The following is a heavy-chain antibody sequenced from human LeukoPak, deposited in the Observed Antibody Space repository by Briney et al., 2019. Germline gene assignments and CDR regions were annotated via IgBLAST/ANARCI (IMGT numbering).Heavy chain of an antibody. CDR3: VPSADYYYFDY. CDR1: GYTFTNYY. CDR2: INPKSGGT. V-gene: IGHV1-2*02. Sequence: ASVKVSCKTSGYTFTNYYMHWVRQGPGLGFEWMGWINPKSGGTSYPQKFQGRLTMTRDTSISTAYMELSRLGSDDTAVYYCVPSADYYYFDYWGQGTLVTVSS. D-gene: IGHD2/OR15-2a*01. J-gene: IGHJ4*02.